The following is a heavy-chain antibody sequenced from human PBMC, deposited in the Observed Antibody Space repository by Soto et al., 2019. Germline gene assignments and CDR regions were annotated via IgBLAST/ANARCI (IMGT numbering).Heavy chain of an antibody. CDR3: AREYSGYVNWFDP. Sequence: SETLSLTCAVSGGSISSSNWWSWVRQPPGKGLEWIGEIYHSGSTNYNPSLKSRVTISVDKSKNQFSLKLSSVTAADTAVYYCAREYSGYVNWFDPWGQGTLVTVSS. CDR2: IYHSGST. D-gene: IGHD5-12*01. V-gene: IGHV4-4*02. J-gene: IGHJ5*02. CDR1: GGSISSSNW.